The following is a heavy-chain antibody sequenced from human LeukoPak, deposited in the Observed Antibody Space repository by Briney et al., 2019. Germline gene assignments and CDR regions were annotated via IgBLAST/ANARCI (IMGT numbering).Heavy chain of an antibody. CDR1: GFTFSSYE. CDR3: ARDRALYAFDI. Sequence: PGGSLRLSCAASGFTFSSYEMNWVRQAPGKGLEWVSYISSSGSTIYYADSVKGRFTISRDNAKNSLYLQMNSLRAEDTAVYYCARDRALYAFDIWGQGTMVTVSS. CDR2: ISSSGSTI. D-gene: IGHD3-10*01. V-gene: IGHV3-48*03. J-gene: IGHJ3*02.